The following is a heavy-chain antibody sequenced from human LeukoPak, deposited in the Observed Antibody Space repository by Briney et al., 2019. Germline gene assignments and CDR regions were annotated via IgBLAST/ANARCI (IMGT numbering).Heavy chain of an antibody. J-gene: IGHJ2*01. Sequence: SETLSLTCAVYGGTFSDYYWTWIRMPPGKGLEWIGEINHSGSANYNPSLKSRITVSVDTSKNQFSLRLASVTAADTAIYYCARRGDGDYSTRYFDLWGRGTRVTVSS. CDR2: INHSGSA. CDR3: ARRGDGDYSTRYFDL. CDR1: GGTFSDYY. D-gene: IGHD4-17*01. V-gene: IGHV4-34*01.